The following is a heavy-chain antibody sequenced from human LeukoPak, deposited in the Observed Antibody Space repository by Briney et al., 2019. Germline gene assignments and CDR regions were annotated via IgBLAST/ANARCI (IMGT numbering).Heavy chain of an antibody. CDR2: ISGSGGST. CDR3: TKGSAVTTRYFDY. D-gene: IGHD4-11*01. Sequence: GGSLRLSCAASGFTFSSYAMSWVRQAPGKGLEWVSAISGSGGSTYYADSMKGRFTISRDNSKNTVYPQMNSLRAEDTAVYYCTKGSAVTTRYFDYWGQGTLVAVSS. J-gene: IGHJ4*02. CDR1: GFTFSSYA. V-gene: IGHV3-23*01.